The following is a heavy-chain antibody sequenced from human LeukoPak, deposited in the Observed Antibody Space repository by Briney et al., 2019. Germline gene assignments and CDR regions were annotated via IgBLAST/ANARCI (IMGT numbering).Heavy chain of an antibody. CDR1: GYTFNSHD. D-gene: IGHD1-1*01. Sequence: ASVKVSCKASGYTFNSHDINWVRQATGQGLEWMGWMNPYSGNTGYAQKFQGRVTMTRDTSINTAYLEFYSLRSEDTAVYYCARGYSPTLRTTGNDYWGQGTLVTVSS. V-gene: IGHV1-8*01. CDR2: MNPYSGNT. J-gene: IGHJ4*02. CDR3: ARGYSPTLRTTGNDY.